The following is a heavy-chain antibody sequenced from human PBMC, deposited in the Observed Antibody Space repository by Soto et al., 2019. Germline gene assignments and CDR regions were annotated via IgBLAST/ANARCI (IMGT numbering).Heavy chain of an antibody. CDR2: IIPIFGTA. Sequence: KISCKGSGYSFTSYWISWVRQAPGQGLEWMGGIIPIFGTANYAQKFQGRVTITADESTSTAYMELSSLRSEDTAVYYCARDSHYDFWSDTSRARWFDPWGQGTLVTVSS. V-gene: IGHV1-69*01. CDR3: ARDSHYDFWSDTSRARWFDP. CDR1: GYSFTSYW. J-gene: IGHJ5*02. D-gene: IGHD3-3*01.